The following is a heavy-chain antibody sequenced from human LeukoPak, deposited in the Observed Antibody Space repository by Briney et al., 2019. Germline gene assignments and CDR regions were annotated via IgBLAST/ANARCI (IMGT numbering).Heavy chain of an antibody. V-gene: IGHV3-30-3*01. D-gene: IGHD3-10*01. J-gene: IGHJ6*02. CDR2: ISYDGSNK. Sequence: AGGSLRLSRAASGFTFSDYAMHWVRQAPGKGLEWVAVISYDGSNKYYADSVKGRFTISRDNSKNTLYLQMNSLRAEDTAVYYCARRGSGHGMDVWGQGTTVTVSS. CDR1: GFTFSDYA. CDR3: ARRGSGHGMDV.